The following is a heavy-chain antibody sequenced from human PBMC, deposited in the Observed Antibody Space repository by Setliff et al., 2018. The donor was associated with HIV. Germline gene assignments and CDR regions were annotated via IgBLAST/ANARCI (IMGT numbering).Heavy chain of an antibody. J-gene: IGHJ4*02. CDR1: GASLNSGSYF. Sequence: SETLSLTCTVSGASLNSGSYFWSWVRQPAGKGLEWIGRIYTSGDTNYNPSLKSRVTISMDTSKKQFSLKLRSVTAADTATYYCARSNPGITAGLLAYWGPGTLVTVSS. D-gene: IGHD6-13*01. V-gene: IGHV4-61*02. CDR3: ARSNPGITAGLLAY. CDR2: IYTSGDT.